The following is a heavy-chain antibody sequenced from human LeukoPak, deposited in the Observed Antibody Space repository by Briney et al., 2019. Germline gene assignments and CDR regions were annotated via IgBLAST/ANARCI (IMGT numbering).Heavy chain of an antibody. CDR2: ISGSGGSI. CDR3: AKPPYGSGSDYNILSSDY. J-gene: IGHJ4*02. Sequence: GGSLRLSCAASGXTFSSYAMTWVRQAPGKGLEWVSAISGSGGSIDYADSVKGRFFISRDNFKNTLYLQMNSLRAEDTAVYYCAKPPYGSGSDYNILSSDYWGQGTLVTVSS. CDR1: GXTFSSYA. V-gene: IGHV3-23*01. D-gene: IGHD3-10*01.